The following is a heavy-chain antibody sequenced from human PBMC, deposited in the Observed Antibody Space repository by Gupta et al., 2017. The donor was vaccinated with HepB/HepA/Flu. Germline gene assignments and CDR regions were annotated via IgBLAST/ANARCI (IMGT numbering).Heavy chain of an antibody. CDR2: VNHIGNT. D-gene: IGHD3-22*01. J-gene: IGHJ4*01. Sequence: QVQLRQWGAGLLKPSETLSPTCAVYGGSFSSHFWTWIRQSPGKGLEWIGEVNHIGNTIYNPSLKSRVTFSVDSSKNQFSLKLTSVTAADTAVYYCARNTTYYYDSGAYAHYFDYWSHGTLVTVSS. CDR1: GGSFSSHF. V-gene: IGHV4-34*02. CDR3: ARNTTYYYDSGAYAHYFDY.